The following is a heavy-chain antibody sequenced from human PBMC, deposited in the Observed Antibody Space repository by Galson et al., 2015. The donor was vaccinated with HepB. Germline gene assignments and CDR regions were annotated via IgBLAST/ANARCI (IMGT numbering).Heavy chain of an antibody. CDR3: TGTTVATAGQF. D-gene: IGHD6-13*01. CDR1: KFTFSAYW. Sequence: SLRLSCAASKFTFSAYWMTWVRQAPGKGLEWVANIKQDGSEKYYVDSVRGRFTISRDNAKNSLYLQMNSLRAEDTAVYYCTGTTVATAGQFWGQGTLVTVSS. V-gene: IGHV3-7*03. J-gene: IGHJ4*02. CDR2: IKQDGSEK.